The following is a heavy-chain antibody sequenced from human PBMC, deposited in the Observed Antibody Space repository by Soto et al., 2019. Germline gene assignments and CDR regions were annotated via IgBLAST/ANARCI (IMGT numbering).Heavy chain of an antibody. CDR1: GFTFSDHY. J-gene: IGHJ4*02. D-gene: IGHD1-26*01. CDR2: TRNKANSYTT. V-gene: IGHV3-72*01. Sequence: EVQLVESGGGLVQPGGSLRLSCAASGFTFSDHYMDWVRQAPGKGLEWVGRTRNKANSYTTEYAASVKGRFTISRDDLKNSLYLQMNSLKTEDTAVYYCARVEYSGSYYFDYWGQGTLVTVSS. CDR3: ARVEYSGSYYFDY.